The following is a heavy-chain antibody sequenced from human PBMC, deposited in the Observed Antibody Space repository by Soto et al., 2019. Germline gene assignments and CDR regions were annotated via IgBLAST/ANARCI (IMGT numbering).Heavy chain of an antibody. J-gene: IGHJ4*02. CDR1: GFTFSSYG. Sequence: QVQRVESGGGVVQPGRSLRLSWAASGFTFSSYGMHGVRQAPGKGLEWVAVISYDGSNKYYADSVKGRFTISRDNSKNTLYLQMNSLRAEDTAVYYCAKDQDGTEPPHWGQGTLVTASS. V-gene: IGHV3-30*18. CDR3: AKDQDGTEPPH. D-gene: IGHD1-26*01. CDR2: ISYDGSNK.